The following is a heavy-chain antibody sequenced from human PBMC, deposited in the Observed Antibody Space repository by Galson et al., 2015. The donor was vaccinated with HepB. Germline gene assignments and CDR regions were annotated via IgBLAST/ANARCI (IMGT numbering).Heavy chain of an antibody. CDR2: ISWDGGST. Sequence: SLRLSCAASGFTFDDYAMHWVRQAPGKGLEWVSLISWDGGSTYYADSVKGRFTISRDNSKNSLYLQMNSLRAEDTALYYCAKDMGYYDSSGYYPSYAFDIWGQGTMVTVSS. D-gene: IGHD3-22*01. CDR1: GFTFDDYA. CDR3: AKDMGYYDSSGYYPSYAFDI. V-gene: IGHV3-43D*03. J-gene: IGHJ3*02.